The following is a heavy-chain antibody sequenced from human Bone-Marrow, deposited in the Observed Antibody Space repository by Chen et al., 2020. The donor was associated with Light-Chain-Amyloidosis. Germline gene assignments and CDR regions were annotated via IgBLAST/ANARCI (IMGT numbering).Heavy chain of an antibody. J-gene: IGHJ4*02. CDR1: GYTFINYY. CDR3: TRTDSNYIFDY. CDR2: INPNDGNT. Sequence: QVNLVQSGAEAKKPGASMKISCKASGYTFINYYIHWVRQAPGQGLEWMGAINPNDGNTTYVQKFQGRVSMTRYTSSDTVYMDVTRLTSDDTAMYFCTRTDSNYIFDYWGQGTLVTVSA. D-gene: IGHD4-4*01. V-gene: IGHV1-46*01.